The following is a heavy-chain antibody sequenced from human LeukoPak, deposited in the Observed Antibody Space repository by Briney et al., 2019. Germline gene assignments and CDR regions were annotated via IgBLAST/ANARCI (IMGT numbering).Heavy chain of an antibody. CDR1: GFTFGDYA. D-gene: IGHD2-2*01. CDR3: TRGALGYCSSTSCYDWYFDL. CDR2: IRSKAYGGTT. J-gene: IGHJ2*01. V-gene: IGHV3-49*04. Sequence: AGGSLRLSCTASGFTFGDYAMSWVRQAPGKGLEWVGFIRSKAYGGTTEYAASVKGRLTISRDDSKSIAYLQMNSLKTEDTAVYYCTRGALGYCSSTSCYDWYFDLWGRGTLVTVSS.